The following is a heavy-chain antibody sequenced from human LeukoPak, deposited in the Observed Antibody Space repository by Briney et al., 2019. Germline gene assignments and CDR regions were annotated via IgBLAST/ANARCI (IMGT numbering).Heavy chain of an antibody. D-gene: IGHD1-26*01. V-gene: IGHV5-51*01. J-gene: IGHJ4*02. CDR2: IYPGDSET. CDR1: GYSFTTYW. Sequence: AGESLKISCETSGYSFTTYWIGWVRQMPGKGLEWMGIIYPGDSETRYSPSIQGQVTISADNFISTAYLQWRSLKASDTAMYYCATYYNGYFDYWGQGTLVTVSS. CDR3: ATYYNGYFDY.